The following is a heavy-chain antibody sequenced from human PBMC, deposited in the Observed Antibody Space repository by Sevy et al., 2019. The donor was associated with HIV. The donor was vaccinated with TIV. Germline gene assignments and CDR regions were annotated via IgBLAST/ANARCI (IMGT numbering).Heavy chain of an antibody. J-gene: IGHJ4*02. V-gene: IGHV3-23*01. CDR1: GVTFNNYG. CDR2: ITGGGGST. D-gene: IGHD3-22*01. CDR3: AKGNYETGTQYFDY. Sequence: GGSLRLSCAASGVTFNNYGMFWVRQAPEEGLEWVSGITGGGGSTYYAASVKGRFTVSRDSSRNTLYLQMNSLRVEDTAVYYCAKGNYETGTQYFDYWGQGILVTVSS.